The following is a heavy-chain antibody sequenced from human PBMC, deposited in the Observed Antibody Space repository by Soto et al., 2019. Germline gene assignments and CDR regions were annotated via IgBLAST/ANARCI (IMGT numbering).Heavy chain of an antibody. Sequence: ASVKVSCKASGYTFTSYAMHWVRQAPGQRLEWMGWINAGNGNTKYSQKFQGRVTITRDTSASTAYMELSSLRSEDTAVYYCAREATMVRGVIIIYYMDFWGKGTTVTVSS. V-gene: IGHV1-3*01. CDR2: INAGNGNT. CDR1: GYTFTSYA. J-gene: IGHJ6*03. D-gene: IGHD3-10*01. CDR3: AREATMVRGVIIIYYMDF.